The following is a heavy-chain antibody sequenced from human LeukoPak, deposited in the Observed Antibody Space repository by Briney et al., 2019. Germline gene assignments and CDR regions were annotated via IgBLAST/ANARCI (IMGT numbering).Heavy chain of an antibody. CDR2: VHQTGSP. V-gene: IGHV4-38-2*01. CDR3: AMLRLGELSLLANAYDI. CDR1: GSSVNSDQY. D-gene: IGHD3-16*02. Sequence: SETLSLTCDVSGSSVNSDQYWGWMRHSPGAGLEWIGSVHQTGSPYYNPSLGSRVSLSIDSTKNSFYLRLTSVTAADTAVNYCAMLRLGELSLLANAYDIWGQGTMVIVSS. J-gene: IGHJ3*02.